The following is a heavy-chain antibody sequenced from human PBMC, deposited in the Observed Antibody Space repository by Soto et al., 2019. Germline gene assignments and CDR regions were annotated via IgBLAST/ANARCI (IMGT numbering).Heavy chain of an antibody. D-gene: IGHD6-6*01. CDR2: IIPIFGTA. CDR1: GGTFSSYA. Sequence: ASVKVSCKASGGTFSSYAISWVRQAPGQGLEWMGGIIPIFGTANYAQKFQGRVTITADESTSTAYMELSSLRSEDTAVYYCARDRGGWSSSSTHLYYYYGMDVWGQGTTVTVSS. J-gene: IGHJ6*02. CDR3: ARDRGGWSSSSTHLYYYYGMDV. V-gene: IGHV1-69*13.